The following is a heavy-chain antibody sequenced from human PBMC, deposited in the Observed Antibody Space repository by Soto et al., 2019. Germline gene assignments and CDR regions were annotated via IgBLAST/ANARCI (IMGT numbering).Heavy chain of an antibody. CDR3: AREQTGWLNRNWFDP. D-gene: IGHD6-19*01. Sequence: EVQLLESGGGLVQPGGSLRLSCAASGFTFSSYSMNWVRQAPGKGLEWVSYISSSSSTIYYADSVKGRFTISRDNAKNSLYLQMNSLRDEDTAVYYCAREQTGWLNRNWFDPWGQGTLVTVSS. J-gene: IGHJ5*02. CDR2: ISSSSSTI. CDR1: GFTFSSYS. V-gene: IGHV3-48*02.